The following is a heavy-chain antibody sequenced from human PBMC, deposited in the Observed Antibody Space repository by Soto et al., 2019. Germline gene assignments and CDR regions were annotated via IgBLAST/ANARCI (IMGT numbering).Heavy chain of an antibody. CDR2: MNPNRDNT. V-gene: IGHV1-8*02. CDR1: VYTFTSYD. Sequence: ASVKVSCKASVYTFTSYDINWVRQATGQGLEWMLWMNPNRDNTGYAQKSQGSITMTRNNSITTAYMELSSLRSEDTAGYYSARGKVRKACRPDVGDGFDNWGQGTMVTVSS. J-gene: IGHJ3*02. CDR3: ARGKVRKACRPDVGDGFDN. D-gene: IGHD3-10*01.